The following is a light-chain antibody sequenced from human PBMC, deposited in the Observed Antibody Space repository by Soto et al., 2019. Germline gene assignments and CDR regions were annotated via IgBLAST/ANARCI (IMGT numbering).Light chain of an antibody. Sequence: EIVLTQSPATLSVSPGERATLSCRASQWISDTLAWYQHKPGQTPRLLIYDTSSRATGVPPRFSGSRSGAEFTLTISRLQSEDFAAYYCQQYNSWALTFGQGTKVDIK. V-gene: IGKV3-15*01. CDR2: DTS. CDR1: QWISDT. J-gene: IGKJ1*01. CDR3: QQYNSWALT.